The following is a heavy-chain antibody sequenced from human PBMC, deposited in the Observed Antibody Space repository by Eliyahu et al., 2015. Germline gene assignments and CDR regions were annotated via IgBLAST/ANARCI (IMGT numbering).Heavy chain of an antibody. Sequence: QVQLXQSGAEVKKPGASVKVSXXASGYTFTXXGISWVRQAPGQGLEWMGXISAYNGNTNYAQKLQGRVTMTTDTSTSTAYMELRSLRSDDAAVYYCARDGGSYCFDYWGQGTLVTVSS. J-gene: IGHJ4*02. V-gene: IGHV1-18*01. CDR3: ARDGGSYCFDY. D-gene: IGHD1-26*01. CDR1: GYTFTXXG. CDR2: ISAYNGNT.